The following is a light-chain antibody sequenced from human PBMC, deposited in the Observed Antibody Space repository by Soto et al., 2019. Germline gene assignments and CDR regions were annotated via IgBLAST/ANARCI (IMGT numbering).Light chain of an antibody. Sequence: DIQMTQSPSSLSASVGDRVTITCRASQSISSSLNWYQQKPGKAPNLLIYAASSLQSGVPLRFSGSGSGTDFTLTISSLQPEDFATYYCQQSYSTPQTFGQGTKLEIK. CDR3: QQSYSTPQT. CDR2: AAS. V-gene: IGKV1-39*01. CDR1: QSISSS. J-gene: IGKJ2*01.